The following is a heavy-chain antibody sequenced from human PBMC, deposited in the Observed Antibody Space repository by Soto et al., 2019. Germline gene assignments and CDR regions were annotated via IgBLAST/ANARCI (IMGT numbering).Heavy chain of an antibody. CDR2: IFPGDSDT. V-gene: IGHV5-51*01. CDR1: GYTFTSYW. D-gene: IGHD6-13*01. Sequence: GESLKISCEGSGYTFTSYWIAWVRQMPGKGLEWMGIIFPGDSDTRYSPSFQGQVTISADKSIRTAYLQWSSLKASDTALYYCARRAYSTEDLDYSGQGTPVTVSS. CDR3: ARRAYSTEDLDY. J-gene: IGHJ4*02.